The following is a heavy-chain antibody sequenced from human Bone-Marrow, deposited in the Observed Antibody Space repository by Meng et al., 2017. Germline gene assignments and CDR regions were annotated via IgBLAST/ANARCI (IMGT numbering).Heavy chain of an antibody. Sequence: LQASAPGLVNPPHPLSLTCLVSGASISSGGNYWSWIRQHSGKGLEWIGYIYYSGNTYYNPSLKSLVNISVDTSKNQFSLKVSSVTAADTAVYYCARGSTNWFDPWGQGILVTVSS. CDR1: GASISSGGNY. CDR2: IYYSGNT. V-gene: IGHV4-31*01. CDR3: ARGSTNWFDP. J-gene: IGHJ5*02.